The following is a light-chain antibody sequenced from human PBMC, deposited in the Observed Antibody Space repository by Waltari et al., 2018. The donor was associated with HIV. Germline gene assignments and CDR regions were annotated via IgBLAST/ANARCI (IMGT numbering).Light chain of an antibody. CDR2: ENT. CDR3: QSYDDNNSWI. V-gene: IGLV6-57*04. Sequence: NFMLTQPHSVSESPGKTTTFSCTRNSDSMGSKYVQCYQPRPGSAPIIVIFENTKRPSGVPDRFPGSIDRSSNSASLTISGLKTEDEATYYCQSYDDNNSWIFCGGTTLTVL. J-gene: IGLJ3*02. CDR1: SDSMGSKY.